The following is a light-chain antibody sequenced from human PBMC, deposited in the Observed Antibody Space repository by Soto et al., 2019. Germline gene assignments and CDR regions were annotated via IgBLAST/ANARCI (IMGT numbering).Light chain of an antibody. CDR1: QSVNSNY. CDR2: GTS. J-gene: IGKJ1*01. Sequence: DIVLTQSPGTLSLSPGERATLSCRASQSVNSNYLAWYQQKPGQAPRLLIYGTSTRAAAIPDRFSGSGSGTDFALTISRLEPEDVAVYYCQQFGSSRWTFGQGTKVEIK. CDR3: QQFGSSRWT. V-gene: IGKV3-20*01.